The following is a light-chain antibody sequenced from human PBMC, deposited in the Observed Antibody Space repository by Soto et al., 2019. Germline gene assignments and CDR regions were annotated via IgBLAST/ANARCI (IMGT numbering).Light chain of an antibody. CDR1: QDISNY. J-gene: IGKJ2*01. V-gene: IGKV1-33*01. CDR2: DAS. CDR3: QQYDNLPVT. Sequence: DIQMTQSPSSLSASVGDRVTITCQASQDISNYLNWYQQKPGKAPKLLIYDASNLETGVPSRFSGGGSGTDFTFTISSLQPEDIARYYCQQYDNLPVTFGQGTKLEIK.